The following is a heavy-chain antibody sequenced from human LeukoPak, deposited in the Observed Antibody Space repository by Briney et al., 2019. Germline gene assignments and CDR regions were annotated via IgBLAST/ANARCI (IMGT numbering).Heavy chain of an antibody. Sequence: KPSETLSLTCAVYGGSFSGYYWSWIRQPPGKGLEWIGEINHSGSTNYNPSLKSRVTISVDTSKNQFSLKLSSVTVADTAVYYCARGGVTIFGVVTLFDYWGQGTLVTVSS. V-gene: IGHV4-34*01. CDR3: ARGGVTIFGVVTLFDY. J-gene: IGHJ4*02. D-gene: IGHD3-3*01. CDR1: GGSFSGYY. CDR2: INHSGST.